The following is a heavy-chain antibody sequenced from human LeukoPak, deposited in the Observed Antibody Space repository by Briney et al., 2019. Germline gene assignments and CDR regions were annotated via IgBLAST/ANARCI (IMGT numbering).Heavy chain of an antibody. CDR2: IIPILGIT. V-gene: IGHV1-69*04. Sequence: SVKVSCKASGYTFTSYGISWVRQAPGQGLEWMGRIIPILGITNYAQKFQGRVTITADKSTSTAYMELSSLRSEDTAVYYCARDSDYLNWFDPWGQGTLVTVSS. CDR3: ARDSDYLNWFDP. CDR1: GYTFTSYG. J-gene: IGHJ5*02. D-gene: IGHD2/OR15-2a*01.